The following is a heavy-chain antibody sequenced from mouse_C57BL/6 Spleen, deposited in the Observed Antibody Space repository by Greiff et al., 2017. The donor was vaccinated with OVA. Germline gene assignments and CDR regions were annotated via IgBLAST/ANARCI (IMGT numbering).Heavy chain of an antibody. J-gene: IGHJ4*01. CDR3: ARRAVDGYFDYYAMDY. CDR1: GFSLSTSGMG. D-gene: IGHD2-3*01. Sequence: QVQLKESGPGILQSSQTLSLTCSFSGFSLSTSGMGVSWIRQPSGKGLEWLAHIYWDDDKRYNPSLKSRLTISKDTSRNQVFLKITSVDTADTATYYCARRAVDGYFDYYAMDYWGQGTSVTVSS. CDR2: IYWDDDK. V-gene: IGHV8-12*01.